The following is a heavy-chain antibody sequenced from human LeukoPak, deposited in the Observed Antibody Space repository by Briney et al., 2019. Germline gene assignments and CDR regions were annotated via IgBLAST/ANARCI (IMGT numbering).Heavy chain of an antibody. V-gene: IGHV1-69*04. CDR3: ARRYCSGGSCYSDTFDI. CDR2: IIPILGIA. Sequence: GASVKVSCKASGGTFSSYAISWVRQAPGQGLEWMGRIIPILGIANYAQKFQGRVTITADKSTSTAYMELSSLRSEDTAVYYCARRYCSGGSCYSDTFDIWGQGTMVTVSS. CDR1: GGTFSSYA. D-gene: IGHD2-15*01. J-gene: IGHJ3*02.